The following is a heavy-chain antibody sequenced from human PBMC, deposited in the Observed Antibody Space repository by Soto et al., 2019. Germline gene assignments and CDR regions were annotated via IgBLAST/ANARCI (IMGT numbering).Heavy chain of an antibody. CDR3: AREIAVAGVYYYYGMDV. CDR2: ISSSSSYI. J-gene: IGHJ6*02. V-gene: IGHV3-21*01. CDR1: GFTFSSYS. Sequence: GGALRLSWAASGFTFSSYSMNWVRQAPGKGLEWDSSISSSSSYIYYADSVKGRFTISRDNAKDSLYLQMNSLRAEDTAVYYCAREIAVAGVYYYYGMDVWGQGTTVTVSS. D-gene: IGHD6-19*01.